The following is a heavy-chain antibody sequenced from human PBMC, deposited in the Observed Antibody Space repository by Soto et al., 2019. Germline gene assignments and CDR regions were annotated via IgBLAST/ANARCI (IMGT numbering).Heavy chain of an antibody. CDR2: ISAYNGNT. Sequence: AAVKLSCKASGYTFTIYGISWVRQAPGQGLEWMGWISAYNGNTNYAQKLQGRVTMTTDTSTSTAYMELRSLRSDDTAVYYCASHIPGVIRAGNVRNYYYGMDVGGQVTTVTVSS. CDR1: GYTFTIYG. J-gene: IGHJ6*02. V-gene: IGHV1-18*01. CDR3: ASHIPGVIRAGNVRNYYYGMDV. D-gene: IGHD6-13*01.